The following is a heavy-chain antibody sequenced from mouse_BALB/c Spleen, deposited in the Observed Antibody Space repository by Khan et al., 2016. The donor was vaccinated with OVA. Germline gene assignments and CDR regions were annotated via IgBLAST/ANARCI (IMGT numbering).Heavy chain of an antibody. J-gene: IGHJ2*01. D-gene: IGHD2-4*01. CDR2: IYPYNGGT. CDR1: GYTFTDYN. V-gene: IGHV1S29*02. CDR3: SRARCPGYDYYSDY. Sequence: VQLQQSGPELVKPGASVKISCKASGYTFTDYNIHWVKQSHGKSLEWIGYIYPYNGGTGYSQKFKSKATVTVANSSSTAYMELRSLTSEDSGVYYCSRARCPGYDYYSDYWGQGTTLTVSS.